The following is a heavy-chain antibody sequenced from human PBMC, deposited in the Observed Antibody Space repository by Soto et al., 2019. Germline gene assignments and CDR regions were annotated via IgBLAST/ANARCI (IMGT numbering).Heavy chain of an antibody. J-gene: IGHJ5*02. CDR2: IYYSGST. D-gene: IGHD3-3*01. Sequence: SETLSLTCTVSGGSISSGGYYWSWIRQHPGKGLEWIGYIYYSGSTYHNPSLKSRVTISVDTSKNQFSLKLSSVTAADTAVYYCARVANYDWLENWFDPWGQGTLVTVSS. V-gene: IGHV4-31*03. CDR3: ARVANYDWLENWFDP. CDR1: GGSISSGGYY.